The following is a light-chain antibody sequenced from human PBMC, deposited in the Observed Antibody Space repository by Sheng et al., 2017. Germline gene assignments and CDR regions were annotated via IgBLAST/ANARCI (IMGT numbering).Light chain of an antibody. Sequence: EIVLTQSPATLSLSPGERATLSCRASQSVSSSLAWYQQKPGQAPRLLIYDASNRATGIPARFSGSGSGTDFTLTISSLEPEDFAVYYCQQRSKWPVTFCPGTKVDIK. V-gene: IGKV3-11*01. CDR1: QSVSSS. CDR3: QQRSKWPVT. CDR2: DAS. J-gene: IGKJ3*01.